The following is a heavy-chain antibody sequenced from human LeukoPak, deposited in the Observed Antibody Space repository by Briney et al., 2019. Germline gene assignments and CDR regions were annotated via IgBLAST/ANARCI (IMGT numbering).Heavy chain of an antibody. Sequence: PSETLSLTCTVSGGSISSYYWSWIRQPPGKGLEWIGYIYYSGSTNYNPSLKSRVNISVDTSKNQFSLKLSSVTAADTAVYYCAAQDGNYRETWFDPWGQGTLVTVSS. J-gene: IGHJ5*02. V-gene: IGHV4-59*01. CDR2: IYYSGST. CDR3: AAQDGNYRETWFDP. CDR1: GGSISSYY. D-gene: IGHD1-7*01.